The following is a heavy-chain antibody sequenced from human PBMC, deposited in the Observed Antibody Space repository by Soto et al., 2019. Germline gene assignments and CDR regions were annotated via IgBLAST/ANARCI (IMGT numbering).Heavy chain of an antibody. CDR2: ISGSGGST. CDR1: GFTFSSYA. V-gene: IGHV3-23*01. D-gene: IGHD3-3*01. Sequence: EVQLLESGGGLVQPGGSLRLSCAASGFTFSSYAMSWVRQAPGKGLEWVSAISGSGGSTYYADSVKGRFTISRDNSKNTLYLQMNSLRAEDTAVYYCAKQGQITIFGVVINWFDPWGQGTLVTVSS. CDR3: AKQGQITIFGVVINWFDP. J-gene: IGHJ5*02.